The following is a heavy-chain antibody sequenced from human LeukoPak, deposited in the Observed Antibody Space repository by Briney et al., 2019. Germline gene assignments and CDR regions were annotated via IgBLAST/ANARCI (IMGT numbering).Heavy chain of an antibody. CDR3: AREDYYYDSSGAGGFDI. J-gene: IGHJ3*02. D-gene: IGHD3-22*01. V-gene: IGHV1-3*01. CDR2: INAGNGNT. CDR1: GYTFTSYA. Sequence: ASVKVSCKASGYTFTSYAMHWVRQAPGQRLEWMGRINAGNGNTKYSQKFQGRVTITRDTSASTAYMELSSLRSEDTAVYYCAREDYYYDSSGAGGFDIWGQGTMVTVSS.